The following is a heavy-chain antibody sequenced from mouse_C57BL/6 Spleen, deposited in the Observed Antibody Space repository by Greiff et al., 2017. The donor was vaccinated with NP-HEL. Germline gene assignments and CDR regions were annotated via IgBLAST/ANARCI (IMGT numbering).Heavy chain of an antibody. J-gene: IGHJ3*01. D-gene: IGHD2-2*01. CDR2: INPGSGGT. V-gene: IGHV1-54*01. CDR3: AREGTMVTGFAY. CDR1: GYAFTNYL. Sequence: QVQLQQSGAELVRPGTSVKVSCKASGYAFTNYLIEWVKQRPGQGLEWIGVINPGSGGTNYNEKFKGKATLTADKSSSTAYMQLSSLTSEDSAVYFCAREGTMVTGFAYWGQGTLVTVSA.